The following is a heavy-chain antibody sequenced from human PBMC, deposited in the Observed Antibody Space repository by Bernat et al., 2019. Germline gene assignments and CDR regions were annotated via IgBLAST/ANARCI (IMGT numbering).Heavy chain of an antibody. J-gene: IGHJ4*02. V-gene: IGHV3-7*03. CDR2: IKKDGSDK. Sequence: EVQLVESGGGLVQPGGSLRLSCAASGFTFSSYWMTWFRQAPGKGLEWVANIKKDGSDKYYVASVEGRFTISRDNAKNSLHLQMNSLRAEDTAVYYCARPYSSSWHSFDYWGQGTLVTVSS. CDR3: ARPYSSSWHSFDY. CDR1: GFTFSSYW. D-gene: IGHD6-13*01.